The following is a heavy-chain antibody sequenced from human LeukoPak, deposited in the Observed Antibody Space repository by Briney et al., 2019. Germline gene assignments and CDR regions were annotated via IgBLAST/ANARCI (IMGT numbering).Heavy chain of an antibody. V-gene: IGHV3-21*01. CDR1: GFTFSSYS. CDR3: ARRCTNGVCSRRKPPGWYYFDY. CDR2: ISSSSSYI. D-gene: IGHD2-8*01. J-gene: IGHJ4*02. Sequence: GGSLRLSCAASGFTFSSYSMNWVRQAPGKGLEWVSSISSSSSYIYYADSVKGRFTISRDNAKNSLYLQMNSLRAEDTAVYYCARRCTNGVCSRRKPPGWYYFDYWGQGTLVTVSS.